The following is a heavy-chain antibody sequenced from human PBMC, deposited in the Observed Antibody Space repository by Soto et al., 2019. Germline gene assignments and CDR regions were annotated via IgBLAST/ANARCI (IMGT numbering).Heavy chain of an antibody. D-gene: IGHD4-17*01. CDR1: GGSFSGYY. CDR3: ARGRRNAVTTFYYYCYMDV. Sequence: QVQLQQWGAGLLKPSETLSLTCAVYGGSFSGYYWSWIRQPPGKGLEWIGEINHSGSTNYNPSLKSRVTISVDTSKNQFSLKLSSVTAADTAVYYCARGRRNAVTTFYYYCYMDVWGKGTTVTVSS. V-gene: IGHV4-34*01. CDR2: INHSGST. J-gene: IGHJ6*03.